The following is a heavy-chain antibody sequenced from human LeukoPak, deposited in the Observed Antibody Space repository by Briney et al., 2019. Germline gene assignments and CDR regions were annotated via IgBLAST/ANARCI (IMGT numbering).Heavy chain of an antibody. D-gene: IGHD2-8*02. CDR2: IIPIFGTA. CDR1: GGTFSSYA. J-gene: IGHJ4*02. CDR3: ARDFEPLTTGEVPLDY. V-gene: IGHV1-69*15. Sequence: GSSVKVSCKASGGTFSSYAISWVRQAPGQGLEWMGRIIPIFGTANYAQKFQGRVTITADEPTSTAYMELSSLRSEDTAVYYCARDFEPLTTGEVPLDYWGQGTLVTVSS.